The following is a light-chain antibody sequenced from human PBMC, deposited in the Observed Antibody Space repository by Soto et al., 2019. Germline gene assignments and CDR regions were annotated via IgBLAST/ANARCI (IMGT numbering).Light chain of an antibody. J-gene: IGLJ3*02. CDR1: SSDVGSYNL. V-gene: IGLV2-23*01. CDR3: SSYAVSSPGV. Sequence: QSALTQPASVSGSPGQSITISCTGTSSDVGSYNLVSWYQQHPGKAPKLMIYEGSKRPSGVSNRFSGSKSGNTASLTISGPRGEEEADYYCSSYAVSSPGVFGGGTNLPAL. CDR2: EGS.